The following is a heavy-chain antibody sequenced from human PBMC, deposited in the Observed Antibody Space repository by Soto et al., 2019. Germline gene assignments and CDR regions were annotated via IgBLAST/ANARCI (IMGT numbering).Heavy chain of an antibody. Sequence: GGSLRLSCAASGFTFSSYAMSWVRQAPGKGLEWVSAMSGSGGSTYYADSVKGRFTISRDNSKNTLYLQMNSLRAEDTAVYYCAKDSSDDYANFDYWGQGTLVTVSS. CDR3: AKDSSDDYANFDY. V-gene: IGHV3-23*01. J-gene: IGHJ4*02. CDR2: MSGSGGST. D-gene: IGHD4-17*01. CDR1: GFTFSSYA.